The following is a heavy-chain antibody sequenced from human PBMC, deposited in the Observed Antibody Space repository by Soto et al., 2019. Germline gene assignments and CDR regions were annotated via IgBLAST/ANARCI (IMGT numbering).Heavy chain of an antibody. CDR3: ARDQIFGVVNTFDY. J-gene: IGHJ4*02. CDR1: GFTFSSYG. D-gene: IGHD3-3*01. Sequence: QVQLVESGGGVVQPGRSLRLSCEASGFTFSSYGMHWVRQAPGKGLEWVAVIWYDGSSKYYADSVKGRFTISRDNSKNTLYLQMNSLRAEDTAVYYCARDQIFGVVNTFDYWGQGTLVTVSS. CDR2: IWYDGSSK. V-gene: IGHV3-33*01.